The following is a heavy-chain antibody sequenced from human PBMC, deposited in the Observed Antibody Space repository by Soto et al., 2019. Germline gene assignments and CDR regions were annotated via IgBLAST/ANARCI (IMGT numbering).Heavy chain of an antibody. CDR2: LYYSGST. CDR1: GDSVSSGLYY. Sequence: QVQLQESGPGLVKPSETLSLTCTVSGDSVSSGLYYWGWVRQPPGKGLEWIGYLYYSGSTNYNPSLENRVTIALATSNNHFSLRLRSVTAADTAVYYCVRQYSGVCSGGLCYHAFDVWGQGTMVTVSS. D-gene: IGHD2-15*01. V-gene: IGHV4-61*03. CDR3: VRQYSGVCSGGLCYHAFDV. J-gene: IGHJ3*01.